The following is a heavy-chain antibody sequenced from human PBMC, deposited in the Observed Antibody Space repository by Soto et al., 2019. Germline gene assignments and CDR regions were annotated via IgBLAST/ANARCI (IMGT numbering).Heavy chain of an antibody. CDR2: TSAYNGNA. CDR1: GSTFTRYG. J-gene: IGHJ3*02. D-gene: IGHD3-22*01. Sequence: ASVKVSCKASGSTFTRYGISWVRQAPGQGLEWMGYTSAYNGNARYVQKFQGRVTMTTDTSTSTAYMELRSLRSDDTAVYYCARDPKRGYYDSSGVNDAFDIWGQGTMVTVSS. V-gene: IGHV1-18*01. CDR3: ARDPKRGYYDSSGVNDAFDI.